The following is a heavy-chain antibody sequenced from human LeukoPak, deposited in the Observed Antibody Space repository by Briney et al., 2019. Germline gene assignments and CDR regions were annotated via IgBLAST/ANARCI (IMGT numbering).Heavy chain of an antibody. CDR3: ARSYYYDSSVSDY. V-gene: IGHV1-2*02. CDR1: GYTFTGYY. J-gene: IGHJ4*02. CDR2: INPNSGGT. Sequence: ASVKVSCKASGYTFTGYYMHWVRQAPGQELEWMGWINPNSGGTNYAQKFQGRVTMTRDTSISTAYTELSRLRSDDTAVYYCARSYYYDSSVSDYWGQGTLVTVSS. D-gene: IGHD3-22*01.